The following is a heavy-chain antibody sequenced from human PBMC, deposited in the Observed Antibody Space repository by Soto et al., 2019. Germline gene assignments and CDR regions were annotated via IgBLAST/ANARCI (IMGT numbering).Heavy chain of an antibody. V-gene: IGHV3-7*03. Sequence: GGSLRLSCVASAFTFSSYEMNWIRQAAGKGLEWVASIKKDESVKSYVDSVKGRFTISRDNSKSTLYLQMNSLRAEDTALYYCAKGRSYYYYYGVDVWGQGTTVTVSS. CDR1: AFTFSSYE. J-gene: IGHJ6*02. CDR3: AKGRSYYYYYGVDV. CDR2: IKKDESVK.